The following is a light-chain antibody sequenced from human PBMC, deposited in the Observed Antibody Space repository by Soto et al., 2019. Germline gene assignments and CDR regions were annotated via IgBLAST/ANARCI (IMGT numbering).Light chain of an antibody. J-gene: IGKJ1*01. CDR2: GAS. Sequence: EIVLTQSPATLSLSPGERATLSCRASQSVSSNLAWYQQKPGQAPRLLIYGASTRATGIPGRFSGSGSGTDFTLTISSLQSEDVAVYYCQYWWTFGQGTKVDIK. CDR1: QSVSSN. CDR3: QYWWT. V-gene: IGKV3-15*01.